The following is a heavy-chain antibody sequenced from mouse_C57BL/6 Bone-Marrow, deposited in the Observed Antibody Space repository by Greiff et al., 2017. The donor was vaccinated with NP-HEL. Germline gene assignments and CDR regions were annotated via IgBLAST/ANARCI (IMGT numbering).Heavy chain of an antibody. D-gene: IGHD1-1*01. Sequence: QVHVKQSGAELARPGASVKLSCKASGYTFTSYGISWVKQRTGQGLEWIGEIYPRSGNTYYNEKFKGKATLTADKSSSTAYMELRSLTSEDSAVYVCAREGFYYYGSSFGYFDVWGTGTTVTVSS. CDR3: AREGFYYYGSSFGYFDV. V-gene: IGHV1-81*01. J-gene: IGHJ1*03. CDR2: IYPRSGNT. CDR1: GYTFTSYG.